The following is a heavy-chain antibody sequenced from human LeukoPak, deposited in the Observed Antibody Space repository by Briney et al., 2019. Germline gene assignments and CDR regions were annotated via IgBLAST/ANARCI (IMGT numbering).Heavy chain of an antibody. CDR2: MWGSGGST. V-gene: IGHV3-23*01. CDR3: AKGYNDYDSSGSDY. CDR1: GFTFSSYA. D-gene: IGHD3-22*01. Sequence: GRSLRLSCAASGFTFSSYAMSWVRQAPGKGLEWVSAMWGSGGSTYYADSVKGRFTISRDNSKNTLYLQMNSLRAEDTAVYYSAKGYNDYDSSGSDYWGQGTLVTVSS. J-gene: IGHJ4*02.